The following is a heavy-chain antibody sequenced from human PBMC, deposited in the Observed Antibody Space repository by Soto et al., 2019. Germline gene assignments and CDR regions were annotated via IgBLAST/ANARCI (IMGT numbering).Heavy chain of an antibody. CDR3: ARDASADVMTTEDFNWCDP. V-gene: IGHV1-69*08. CDR2: IIPILGIA. D-gene: IGHD4-17*01. Sequence: QVQLVQSGAEVKKPGSSVKVSCKASGGTFSSYTISWVRQAPGQGLEWMGRIIPILGIANYAQKFQGRVTITADKSTSTAYMELSSLRSEDTAVYYCARDASADVMTTEDFNWCDPRGQGTLVTVSS. CDR1: GGTFSSYT. J-gene: IGHJ5*02.